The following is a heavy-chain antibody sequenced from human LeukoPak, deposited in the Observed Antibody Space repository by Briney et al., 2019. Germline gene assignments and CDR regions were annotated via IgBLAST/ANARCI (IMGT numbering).Heavy chain of an antibody. D-gene: IGHD6-13*01. Sequence: GGSLRLSCAASGFTFSSYAMSWVRQAPGKGLEWVSVITGSGGSTYYAGSVKGRFTISRDNSKNTLYLQMSSLRADDTAVYYCAKGGRIEAAGNIDYWDQGTLVSVSS. CDR1: GFTFSSYA. CDR2: ITGSGGST. CDR3: AKGGRIEAAGNIDY. V-gene: IGHV3-23*01. J-gene: IGHJ4*02.